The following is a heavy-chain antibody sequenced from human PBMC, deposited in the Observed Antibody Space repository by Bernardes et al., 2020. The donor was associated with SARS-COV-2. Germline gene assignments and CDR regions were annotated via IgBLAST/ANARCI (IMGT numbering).Heavy chain of an antibody. Sequence: ASVKVSCKASGYTFTSYGISWVRQAPGQGLEWMGWISAYNGNTNYAQKLQGRVTMTTDTSTSTAYMELRSLRSDDTAVYYCARMSVVGAFWYYYYGMDVWGKGTTVTVSS. CDR1: GYTFTSYG. V-gene: IGHV1-18*04. D-gene: IGHD1-26*01. CDR2: ISAYNGNT. J-gene: IGHJ6*04. CDR3: ARMSVVGAFWYYYYGMDV.